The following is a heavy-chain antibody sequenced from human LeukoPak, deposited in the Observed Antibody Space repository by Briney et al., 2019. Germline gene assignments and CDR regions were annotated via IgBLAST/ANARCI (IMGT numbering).Heavy chain of an antibody. CDR2: INHSGST. CDR3: ARDPLAVGAIPGRGY. V-gene: IGHV4-34*01. Sequence: SETLSLTCAVYGGSFSGYYWSWIRQPPGKGLEWIGEINHSGSTNYNPSLKSRVTISVDTSKNQFSLKLSSVTAADTAVYYCARDPLAVGAIPGRGYWGQGTLVTVSS. J-gene: IGHJ4*02. CDR1: GGSFSGYY. D-gene: IGHD1-26*01.